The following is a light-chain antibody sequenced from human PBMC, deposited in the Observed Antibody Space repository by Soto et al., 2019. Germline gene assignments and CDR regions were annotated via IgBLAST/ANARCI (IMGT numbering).Light chain of an antibody. V-gene: IGKV3-20*01. Sequence: EIVLTQSPGTVSLSPGERATLSCRASQSVSSSSLAWYQQRPGQAPRLLIFTASSRATGTPDRFSGSGSGTDFTLTISRLEPEDLAVYYCQLYGSSPPYIFGPGTKVEIK. CDR2: TAS. CDR3: QLYGSSPPYI. J-gene: IGKJ2*01. CDR1: QSVSSSS.